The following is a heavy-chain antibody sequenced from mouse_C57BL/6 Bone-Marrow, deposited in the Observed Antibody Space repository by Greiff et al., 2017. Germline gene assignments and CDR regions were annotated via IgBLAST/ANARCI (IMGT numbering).Heavy chain of an antibody. CDR3: ARSPYYHDYAMDD. CDR1: GYTFTDHT. J-gene: IGHJ4*01. Sequence: VKLQESDAELVKPGASVKISCKVSGYTFTDHTIHWMKQRPEQGLEWIGYIYPRDGSTKYNEKFKGKATLTADKSSSTAYMQLNSLTSEDSAVYYCARSPYYHDYAMDDWGQGTTVTVAS. CDR2: IYPRDGST. V-gene: IGHV1-78*01. D-gene: IGHD1-1*02.